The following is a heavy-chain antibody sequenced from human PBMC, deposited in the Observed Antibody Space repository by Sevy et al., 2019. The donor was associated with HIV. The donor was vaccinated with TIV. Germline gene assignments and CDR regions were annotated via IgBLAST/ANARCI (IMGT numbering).Heavy chain of an antibody. D-gene: IGHD2-8*01. Sequence: GGSLRLSCAASGFTFTLYAIHWVRQAPGKGLEWVALISYSGTNKYYADSVKGRFTISRDDSKKTAYLQMNNLRTDDTAVYYCARVAVEYCTDDGYHRFDYWGQGTQVTVSS. CDR2: ISYSGTNK. J-gene: IGHJ4*02. V-gene: IGHV3-30-3*01. CDR1: GFTFTLYA. CDR3: ARVAVEYCTDDGYHRFDY.